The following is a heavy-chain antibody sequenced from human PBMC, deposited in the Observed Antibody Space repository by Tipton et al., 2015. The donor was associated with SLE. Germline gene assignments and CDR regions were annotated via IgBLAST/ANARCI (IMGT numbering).Heavy chain of an antibody. CDR1: GFTFGSYE. V-gene: IGHV3-48*03. Sequence: SLRLSCAASGFTFGSYEMNWVRQAPGKGLEWVSYISSSGYTIYYADSVKGRFTISRDNAKNSLYLQMNSLRAEDTALYYCAREGVSSPDYWGQGTLVTVSS. D-gene: IGHD6-13*01. CDR2: ISSSGYTI. CDR3: AREGVSSPDY. J-gene: IGHJ4*02.